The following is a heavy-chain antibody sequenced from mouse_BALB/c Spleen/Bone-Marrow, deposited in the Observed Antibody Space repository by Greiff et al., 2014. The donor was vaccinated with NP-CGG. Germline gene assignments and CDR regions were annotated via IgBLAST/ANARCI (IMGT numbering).Heavy chain of an antibody. Sequence: VHVKQSGAELAKPGASVKLSCTASGFNIKDTYMHWVKQRPEQGLEWIGRIDPANGDTKYDPKFQGKATITADTSSNTAYLQLSSLTSEDTAVYYCTKPSFYYGSSYWYFDVWAQGPRSPSPQ. V-gene: IGHV14-3*02. CDR3: TKPSFYYGSSYWYFDV. CDR2: IDPANGDT. J-gene: IGHJ1*01. CDR1: GFNIKDTY. D-gene: IGHD1-1*01.